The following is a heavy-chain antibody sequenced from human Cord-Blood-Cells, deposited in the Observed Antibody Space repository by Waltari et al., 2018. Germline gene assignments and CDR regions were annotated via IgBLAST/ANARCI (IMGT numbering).Heavy chain of an antibody. Sequence: QLQLQESGPGLVKPSETLSLTCTVSGGSISSSSYYWGWIRQPPGKGLEWIGSIHYSGSTYHNPSLQRRITIAGDTSKDHVSLKLSSVTAADTAVYYCASYDSSGLYFDYWGQGTLVTVSS. CDR3: ASYDSSGLYFDY. CDR1: GGSISSSSYY. CDR2: IHYSGST. V-gene: IGHV4-39*07. D-gene: IGHD3-22*01. J-gene: IGHJ4*02.